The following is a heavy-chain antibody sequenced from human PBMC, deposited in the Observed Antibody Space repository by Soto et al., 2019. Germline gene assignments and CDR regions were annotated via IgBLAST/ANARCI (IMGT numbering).Heavy chain of an antibody. CDR1: GFTFSNYG. Sequence: QPGGSLRLSCTGSGFTFSNYGMHWVRQAPGKGLEWVAVISYDGSNEYYGHSVKGRFTISRDNAKHTLYLQMSNLRADDTAVYYCAKDRSDFYYYAMVLWGQGTTVTVS. CDR3: AKDRSDFYYYAMVL. J-gene: IGHJ6*02. CDR2: ISYDGSNE. V-gene: IGHV3-30*18.